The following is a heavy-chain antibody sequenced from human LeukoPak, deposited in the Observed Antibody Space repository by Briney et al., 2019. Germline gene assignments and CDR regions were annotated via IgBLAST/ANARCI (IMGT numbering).Heavy chain of an antibody. D-gene: IGHD3-9*01. CDR3: ARANYDILTGSPGGGAFDI. CDR1: EYTFTGYY. J-gene: IGHJ3*02. V-gene: IGHV1-8*02. CDR2: MNPNSGNT. Sequence: ASVKVSCKASEYTFTGYYMHWVRQAPGQGLEWMGWMNPNSGNTGYAQKFQGRVTMTRNTSISTAYMELSSLRSEDTAVYYCARANYDILTGSPGGGAFDIWGQGTMVTVSS.